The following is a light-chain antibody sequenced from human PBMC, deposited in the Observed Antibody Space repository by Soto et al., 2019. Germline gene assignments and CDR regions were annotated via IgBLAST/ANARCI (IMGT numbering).Light chain of an antibody. CDR3: QQSGRP. CDR2: GAS. CDR1: QSLTSDY. V-gene: IGKV3-20*01. J-gene: IGKJ1*01. Sequence: EIVLTQSPGTLSLSPGERATLSCRASQSLTSDYLAWYQQKPGQTPRLLIHGASSRSTGIPDRFSGSGSGKDFTLTISRLEPEESAVYYCQQSGRPFGQGTKVEIK.